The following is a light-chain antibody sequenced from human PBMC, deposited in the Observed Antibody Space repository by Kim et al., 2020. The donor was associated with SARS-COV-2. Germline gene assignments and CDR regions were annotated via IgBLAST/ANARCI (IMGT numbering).Light chain of an antibody. Sequence: PVERTPPPCRASQSIPINLAWHQQRPGQGPRLLIYGASNRATGLPARFSGSGSGTEFILTITSLQSEDFAVYYCQQYNIWPPCTFGQGTKVDIK. J-gene: IGKJ1*01. CDR3: QQYNIWPPCT. CDR2: GAS. CDR1: QSIPIN. V-gene: IGKV3-15*01.